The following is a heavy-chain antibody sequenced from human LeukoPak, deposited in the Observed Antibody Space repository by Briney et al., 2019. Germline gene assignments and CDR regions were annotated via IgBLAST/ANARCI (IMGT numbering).Heavy chain of an antibody. J-gene: IGHJ6*02. V-gene: IGHV4-59*01. CDR3: ARGNYSDPPSSGYYYYYGMDV. D-gene: IGHD4-17*01. CDR1: GGSISSYY. Sequence: SETLSLTCTVSGGSISSYYWSWIRQPPGKGLEWIGYIYYSGSTNYNPSLKSRVTISVDTSKNQFSQKLSSGTAADTAVYYCARGNYSDPPSSGYYYYYGMDVWGQGTTVTVSS. CDR2: IYYSGST.